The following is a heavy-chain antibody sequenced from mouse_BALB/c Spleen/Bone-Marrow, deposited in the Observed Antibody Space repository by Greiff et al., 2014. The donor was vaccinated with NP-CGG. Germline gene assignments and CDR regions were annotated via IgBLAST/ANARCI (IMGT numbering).Heavy chain of an antibody. D-gene: IGHD3-1*01. CDR1: GFTFSSYA. CDR2: ISSGGSYT. CDR3: ARDRAIMYDPAWFAY. Sequence: DVKLVESGGGLVKPGGSLKLSCAASGFTFSSYAMSWVRQSPEKRLEWVAEISSGGSYTYYPDTVTGRFTISRDNAKNTLYLEMSSLRSEDTAMYYCARDRAIMYDPAWFAYWGQGTLVTVSA. J-gene: IGHJ3*01. V-gene: IGHV5-9-4*01.